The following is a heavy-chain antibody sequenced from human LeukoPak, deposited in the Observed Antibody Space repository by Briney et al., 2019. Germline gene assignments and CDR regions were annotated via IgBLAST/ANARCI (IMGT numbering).Heavy chain of an antibody. CDR1: GYTFTSYA. V-gene: IGHV1-3*01. CDR2: INAGNGNT. D-gene: IGHD6-13*01. Sequence: ASVKVSCKASGYTFTSYAMHWVRQAPGQRLEWMGWINAGNGNTKYSQKFQGRVTITRDTSASTAYMELSSLRSEDTAVYYCASIAAAGYGGDAFDIWGQGTMVTVSS. CDR3: ASIAAAGYGGDAFDI. J-gene: IGHJ3*02.